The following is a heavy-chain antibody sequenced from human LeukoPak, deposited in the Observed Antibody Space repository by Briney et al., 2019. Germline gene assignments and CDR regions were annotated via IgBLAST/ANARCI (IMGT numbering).Heavy chain of an antibody. J-gene: IGHJ4*02. Sequence: ASVKVFCKASGGTFSSYAISWVRQAPGQGLEWMGGIIPIFGTANYAQKFQGRVTITADESTSTAYMELSSLRSEDTAVYYCAREGDQNDSSGYYYGPFDYWGQGTLVTVSS. CDR3: AREGDQNDSSGYYYGPFDY. CDR2: IIPIFGTA. CDR1: GGTFSSYA. D-gene: IGHD3-22*01. V-gene: IGHV1-69*13.